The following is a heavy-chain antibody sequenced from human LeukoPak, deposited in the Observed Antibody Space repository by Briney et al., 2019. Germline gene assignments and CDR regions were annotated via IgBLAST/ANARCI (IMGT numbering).Heavy chain of an antibody. CDR2: IYPNTGGT. CDR1: GYTFSDYY. CDR3: AAFSSSWQLTY. Sequence: ASVKVSCKASGYTFSDYYMHWVRLAPGQGLEWMGRIYPNTGGTNSAQKFQGRVTMTSDTSISTAYMEVTSLRSDDTAVYYCAAFSSSWQLTYWGQETLVTVSS. V-gene: IGHV1-2*06. D-gene: IGHD6-13*01. J-gene: IGHJ4*02.